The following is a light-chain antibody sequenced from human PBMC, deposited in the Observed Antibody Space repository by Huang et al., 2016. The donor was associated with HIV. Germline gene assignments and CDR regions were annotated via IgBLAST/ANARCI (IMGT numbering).Light chain of an antibody. Sequence: IQMTQSPTSLSASVGDRVSIACRASQSINTYLNWYQQKPGKALKLLISSASSLHSGVPSRFSGSGSGTDFTLTIRGLQLDDFATYYCQQSYSALSSFGPGTRL. J-gene: IGKJ5*01. V-gene: IGKV1-39*01. CDR3: QQSYSALSS. CDR1: QSINTY. CDR2: SAS.